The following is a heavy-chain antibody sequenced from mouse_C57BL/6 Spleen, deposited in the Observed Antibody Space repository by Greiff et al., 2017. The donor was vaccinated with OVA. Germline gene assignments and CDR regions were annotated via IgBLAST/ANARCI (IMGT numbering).Heavy chain of an antibody. CDR3: ASMGDSSGYAWFAY. CDR2: IDPNSGGT. D-gene: IGHD3-2*02. Sequence: VQLQQPGAELVKPGASVKLSCKASGYTFTNYWMHWVKQRPGRGLEWIGRIDPNSGGTKYNEKFKSKATLTVDKPSSTAYMQLSSLTSENSAVYYCASMGDSSGYAWFAYWGQGTLVTVSA. V-gene: IGHV1-72*01. J-gene: IGHJ3*01. CDR1: GYTFTNYW.